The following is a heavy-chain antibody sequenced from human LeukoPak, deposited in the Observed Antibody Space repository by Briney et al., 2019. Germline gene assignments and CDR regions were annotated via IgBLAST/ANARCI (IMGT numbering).Heavy chain of an antibody. J-gene: IGHJ4*02. Sequence: SETLSLTCTVSGGSISSYYWSWIRQPAGKGLEWIGRIYTSGSTNYNPSLKSRVTMSVDTSKNQFSLKLSSVTAADTAVYYCARGTFGSGYDPFDYWGQGTPVTVSS. CDR3: ARGTFGSGYDPFDY. D-gene: IGHD5-12*01. CDR2: IYTSGST. CDR1: GGSISSYY. V-gene: IGHV4-4*07.